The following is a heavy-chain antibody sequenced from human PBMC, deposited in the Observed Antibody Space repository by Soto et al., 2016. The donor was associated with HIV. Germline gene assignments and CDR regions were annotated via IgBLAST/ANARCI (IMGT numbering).Heavy chain of an antibody. CDR2: IKTKTDDGTT. CDR1: GFTFSNAW. J-gene: IGHJ6*02. Sequence: EVRLVESGGGLVKPGGSLGLSCAASGFTFSNAWMTWVRQAPGKGLEWVGRIKTKTDDGTTDYAAPVKGRFTISRDDSKNTLYLQMNSLKTEDTAVYYCTTGTDRGLTYYYYYGMDVWGQGTSVTVSS. CDR3: TTGTDRGLTYYYYYGMDV. V-gene: IGHV3-15*01. D-gene: IGHD2-21*02.